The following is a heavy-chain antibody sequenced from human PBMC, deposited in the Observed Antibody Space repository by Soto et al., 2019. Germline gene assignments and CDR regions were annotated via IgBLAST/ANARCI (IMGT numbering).Heavy chain of an antibody. CDR2: IYYSGST. D-gene: IGHD3-22*01. CDR3: AREGSPGYYDSSGSNWFDP. V-gene: IGHV4-59*01. Sequence: PSETLSLTCTVSGGSISSYYWSWIRQPPGKGLEWIGYIYYSGSTNYNPSLKSRVTISVDTSKNQFSLKLSSVTAADTAVYYCAREGSPGYYDSSGSNWFDPWGQGTLVTVSS. CDR1: GGSISSYY. J-gene: IGHJ5*02.